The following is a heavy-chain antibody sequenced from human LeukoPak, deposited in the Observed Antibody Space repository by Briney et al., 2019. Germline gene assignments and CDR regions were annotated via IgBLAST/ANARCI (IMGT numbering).Heavy chain of an antibody. CDR3: AITSRILHLHPDY. J-gene: IGHJ4*02. CDR1: GYTLTSYD. CDR2: MNPNSGNT. D-gene: IGHD2-15*01. Sequence: ASVKVSCKASGYTLTSYDINWVRQATGQGLEWMGWMNPNSGNTGYAQKFQGRVTMIRNTSISTAYMELSSLRSEDTAVYYCAITSRILHLHPDYWGQGTLVTVSS. V-gene: IGHV1-8*01.